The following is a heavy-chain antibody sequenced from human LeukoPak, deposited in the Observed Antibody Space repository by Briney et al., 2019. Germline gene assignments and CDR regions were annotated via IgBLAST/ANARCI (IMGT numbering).Heavy chain of an antibody. J-gene: IGHJ4*02. Sequence: SETLSLTCAVSGGFISSGGYSWNWIRQPPGKGLEWIGRMSTSGSTNYNPSLKSRVTISVDTSKNQFSLKLSSVTAADTAVYYCAREGGYSYGDAPLHFDYWGQGTLVTVSS. CDR1: GGFISSGGYS. CDR2: MSTSGST. V-gene: IGHV4-61*02. D-gene: IGHD5-18*01. CDR3: AREGGYSYGDAPLHFDY.